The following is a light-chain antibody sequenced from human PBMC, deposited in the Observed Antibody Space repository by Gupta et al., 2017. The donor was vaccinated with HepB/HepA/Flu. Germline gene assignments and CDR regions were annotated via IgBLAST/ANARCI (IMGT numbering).Light chain of an antibody. CDR1: NSNVGSHG. CDR2: FTN. V-gene: IGLV1-44*01. Sequence: QPVLTQPPSASGTPGPRVTISCSGSNSNVGSHGINWYQQLPGTAPKLLIYFTNQRPSGVPDRFSGSKSGTSASLAISGLQSEDEADYFCGTWDSRLNAFVFGTGTTVTVL. CDR3: GTWDSRLNAFV. J-gene: IGLJ1*01.